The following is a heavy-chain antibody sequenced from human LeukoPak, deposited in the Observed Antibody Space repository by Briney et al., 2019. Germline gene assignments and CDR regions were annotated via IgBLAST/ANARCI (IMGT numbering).Heavy chain of an antibody. Sequence: ASVKVSCKASGYSLTGYYIHWVRRAPGQGIEWVGWINPNSGDTHYAQKFQGRVTTTRETSISTAYMELSRLRSDDTAVYYCARAYPFLGYCSSTSCRANWFDPWGQGTLVTVSS. CDR2: INPNSGDT. V-gene: IGHV1-2*02. CDR1: GYSLTGYY. J-gene: IGHJ5*02. CDR3: ARAYPFLGYCSSTSCRANWFDP. D-gene: IGHD2-2*01.